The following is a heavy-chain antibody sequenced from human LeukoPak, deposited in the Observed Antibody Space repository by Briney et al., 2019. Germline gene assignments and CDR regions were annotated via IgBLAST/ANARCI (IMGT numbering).Heavy chain of an antibody. D-gene: IGHD3-10*01. CDR2: IIPIFGTA. V-gene: IGHV1-69*13. CDR3: AAVWFGELLRTDY. CDR1: GGTFSSYA. J-gene: IGHJ4*02. Sequence: SVKVSCTASGGTFSSYAISWVRQAPGQGLEWMGGIIPIFGTANYAQKFQGRVTITADESTSTAYMELSSLRSEDTAVYYCAAVWFGELLRTDYWGQGTLVTVSS.